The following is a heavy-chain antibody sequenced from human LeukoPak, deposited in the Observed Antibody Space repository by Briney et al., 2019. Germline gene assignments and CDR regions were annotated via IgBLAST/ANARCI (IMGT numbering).Heavy chain of an antibody. Sequence: GGSLRLSCAASGFTFSSYGMHWVRQAPGKGLEWVAFIRYDGSNKYYADSVKGRFTISRDNSKNTLYLQMNSPRAEDTAVYYCARDKIVGATYFDYWGQGTLVTVSS. J-gene: IGHJ4*02. CDR3: ARDKIVGATYFDY. D-gene: IGHD1-26*01. CDR1: GFTFSSYG. V-gene: IGHV3-30*02. CDR2: IRYDGSNK.